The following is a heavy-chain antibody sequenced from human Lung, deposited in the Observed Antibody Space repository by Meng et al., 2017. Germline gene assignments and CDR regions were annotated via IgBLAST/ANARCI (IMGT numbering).Heavy chain of an antibody. J-gene: IGHJ4*02. CDR3: ARGPTTMAHDFDY. CDR2: INHSGST. CDR1: GGSFSDYY. Sequence: QVQRQQGRAGLLKPSETLSLTCVVSGGSFSDYYWSWIRQPPGKGLEWIGEINHSGSTNYNPSLESRATISVDTSQNNLSLKLSSVTAADSAVYYCARGPTTMAHDFDYWGQGTLVTVSS. V-gene: IGHV4-34*01. D-gene: IGHD4-11*01.